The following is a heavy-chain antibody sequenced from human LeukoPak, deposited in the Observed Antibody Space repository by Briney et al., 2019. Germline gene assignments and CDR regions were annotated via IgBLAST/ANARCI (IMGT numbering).Heavy chain of an antibody. J-gene: IGHJ4*02. CDR2: IYYSGST. CDR1: GGSISSSSYY. Sequence: SETLSLTCTVSGGSISSSSYYWGWIRQPPGKGLEWIGSIYYSGSTYYNPSLKSRVTISVDTSKNQFSLKLSSVTAADTAVYYCARAIDTAIYYFDYWGQGTLVTVSS. D-gene: IGHD5-18*01. CDR3: ARAIDTAIYYFDY. V-gene: IGHV4-39*01.